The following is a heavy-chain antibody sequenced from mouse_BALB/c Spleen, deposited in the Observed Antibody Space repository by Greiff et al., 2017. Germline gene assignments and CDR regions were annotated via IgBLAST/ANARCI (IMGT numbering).Heavy chain of an antibody. CDR2: ISSGGST. Sequence: EVQLVESGGGLVKPGGSLKLSCAASGFTFSSYAMYWVRQTPEKRLEWVASISSGGSTYYPDSVKARFTISRDNARNILFLQMSSLRSEDTAMYYCARDYYGSSLAYWGQGTLVTVSA. CDR1: GFTFSSYA. D-gene: IGHD1-1*01. CDR3: ARDYYGSSLAY. V-gene: IGHV5-6-5*01. J-gene: IGHJ3*01.